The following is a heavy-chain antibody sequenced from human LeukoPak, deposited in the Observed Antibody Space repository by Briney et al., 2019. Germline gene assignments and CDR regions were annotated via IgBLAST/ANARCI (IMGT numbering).Heavy chain of an antibody. V-gene: IGHV3-43*01. J-gene: IGHJ4*02. CDR3: AIGDISGWLFDY. Sequence: GGSLRLSCAASGFTFDDYTMHWVRQAPGKGLGWVSLISWDGGSTYYADSVKGRFTISRDNAKNSLYLQMNSLRVEDTAVYYCAIGDISGWLFDYWGQGTLVTVSS. CDR1: GFTFDDYT. CDR2: ISWDGGST. D-gene: IGHD6-19*01.